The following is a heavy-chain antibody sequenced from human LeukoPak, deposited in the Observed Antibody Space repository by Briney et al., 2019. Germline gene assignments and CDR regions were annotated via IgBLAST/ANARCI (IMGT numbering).Heavy chain of an antibody. J-gene: IGHJ4*02. CDR1: GYTFTSYG. CDR3: ARVFAAGVWFDY. CDR2: ISAYNGNT. V-gene: IGHV1-18*01. Sequence: ASVKVSCKASGYTFTSYGISWVRQAPGQGLEWMGWISAYNGNTNYAQKLQGRVTMTTDTSTSTVYMELSSLRSEDTAIYYCARVFAAGVWFDYWGQGTLVTVSS. D-gene: IGHD2-8*01.